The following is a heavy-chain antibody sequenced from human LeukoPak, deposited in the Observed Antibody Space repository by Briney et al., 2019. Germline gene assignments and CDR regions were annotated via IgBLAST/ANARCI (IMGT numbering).Heavy chain of an antibody. D-gene: IGHD3-10*01. CDR3: ARDWFGELLSPFDY. J-gene: IGHJ4*02. Sequence: GGSLRLSCAASGFTVSSNYMSWVRQAPGKGLEWVSGITASGDSTYYADSVEGRFTMSRDNSKNTVYLQMNSLRVDDTAVYYCARDWFGELLSPFDYWGQGTLVTVSS. CDR2: ITASGDST. CDR1: GFTVSSNY. V-gene: IGHV3-53*01.